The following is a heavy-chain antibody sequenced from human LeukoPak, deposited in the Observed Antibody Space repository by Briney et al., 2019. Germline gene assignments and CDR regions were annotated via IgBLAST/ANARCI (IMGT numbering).Heavy chain of an antibody. V-gene: IGHV3-20*01. Sequence: PGGSLRLSCAASGFTFDDYGMSWVRHAPGKGLEWVSGINWNGGSTGYADSVKGRFTISRDNAKNSLYLQMNSLRAEDTALYHCARDRAVAGDDAFDIWGQGTMVTVSS. CDR1: GFTFDDYG. D-gene: IGHD6-19*01. J-gene: IGHJ3*02. CDR3: ARDRAVAGDDAFDI. CDR2: INWNGGST.